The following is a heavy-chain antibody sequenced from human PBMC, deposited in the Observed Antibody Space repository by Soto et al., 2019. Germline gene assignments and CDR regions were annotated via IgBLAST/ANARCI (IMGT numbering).Heavy chain of an antibody. CDR1: GSTFSDSY. V-gene: IGHV3-11*01. CDR2: ISSSGSTI. D-gene: IGHD3-16*01. CDR3: ARLPFPWGWFDP. J-gene: IGHJ5*02. Sequence: QVQLVESGGGLVKPGGSLRLSCAASGSTFSDSYMSWIRQAPGKGLEWVSYISSSGSTIYYADSVKGRSTISRDNAKNSLYLQMNSLRAADPAVYYCARLPFPWGWFDPWGQGTLVTVSS.